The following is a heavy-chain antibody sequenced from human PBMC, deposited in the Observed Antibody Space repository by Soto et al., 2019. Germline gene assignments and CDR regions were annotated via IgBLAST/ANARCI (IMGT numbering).Heavy chain of an antibody. CDR2: IIPIFGTA. J-gene: IGHJ4*02. D-gene: IGHD1-26*01. Sequence: SXKVSFKASGGTXISYAIRLVRQAPGQGLEWMGGIIPIFGTANYAQKFQGRVTITAEESTSTANMELSSLRSEDTAVYYCARAGGRGLFDYWGQGTLGTVS. CDR3: ARAGGRGLFDY. CDR1: GGTXISYA. V-gene: IGHV1-69*13.